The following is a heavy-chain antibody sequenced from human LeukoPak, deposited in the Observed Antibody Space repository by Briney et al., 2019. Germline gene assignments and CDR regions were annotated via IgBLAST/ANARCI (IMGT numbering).Heavy chain of an antibody. CDR2: IYYSGST. CDR3: AIGQRLGGWPYYFDF. V-gene: IGHV4-59*01. Sequence: PSETLSLTCTVSGGSISSYYWSWIRQPPGKGLKWFGYIYYSGSTNYNPSLKSRVTISVDTSKNQFSLKLSAVTAADTAVYYCAIGQRLGGWPYYFDFWGQGTLVTVSS. D-gene: IGHD6-19*01. CDR1: GGSISSYY. J-gene: IGHJ4*02.